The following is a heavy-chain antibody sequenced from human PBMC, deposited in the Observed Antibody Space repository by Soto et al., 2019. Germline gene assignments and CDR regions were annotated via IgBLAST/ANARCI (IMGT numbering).Heavy chain of an antibody. Sequence: LSLTCAVSGGSISSGGYSWSWIRQPPGKGLEWIGYIYHSGSTYYNPSLKSRVTISVDRSKNQFSLKLSSVTAADTAVYYCARVRCGGSCYSGRWFDPWGQGTLVTVSS. V-gene: IGHV4-30-2*01. CDR2: IYHSGST. CDR1: GGSISSGGYS. J-gene: IGHJ5*02. CDR3: ARVRCGGSCYSGRWFDP. D-gene: IGHD2-15*01.